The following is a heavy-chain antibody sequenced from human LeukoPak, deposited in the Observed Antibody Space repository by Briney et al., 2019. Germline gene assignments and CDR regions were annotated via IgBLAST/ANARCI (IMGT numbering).Heavy chain of an antibody. J-gene: IGHJ4*02. Sequence: GGSLRLSCAASGFTFSSYWMSWVRQAPGKGLEWVANIKQDGSEKYYVDSVKGRFTVSRDNSKNTLYLQMNSLRAEDTAVYYCAKATMATTYFDYWGQGTLVTVSS. CDR1: GFTFSSYW. CDR3: AKATMATTYFDY. CDR2: IKQDGSEK. D-gene: IGHD5-24*01. V-gene: IGHV3-7*03.